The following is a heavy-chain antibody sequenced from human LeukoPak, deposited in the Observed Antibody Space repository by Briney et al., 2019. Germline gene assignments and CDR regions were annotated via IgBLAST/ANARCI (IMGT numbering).Heavy chain of an antibody. CDR3: AGMVRGKIDY. D-gene: IGHD3-10*01. V-gene: IGHV3-7*03. J-gene: IGHJ4*02. CDR2: IKQDGSEK. CDR1: GFTFSSYW. Sequence: GGSLRLSCAASGFTFSSYWMSWVRQAPGKGLEWVANIKQDGSEKYYVDSVKGRFTISGDNAKNSLYLQMNSLRAEHTAVYYCAGMVRGKIDYWGQGTLVTVSS.